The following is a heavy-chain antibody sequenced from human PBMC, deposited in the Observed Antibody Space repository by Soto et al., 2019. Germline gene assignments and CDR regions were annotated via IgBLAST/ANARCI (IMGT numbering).Heavy chain of an antibody. D-gene: IGHD5-18*01. Sequence: QVQLVQSGAEVKKPGSSVKVSCKASGGTFSSYPISWVRQAPGQGLEWMGGTNANLGTGNYAQKFQGRLTITTDISTTTAYMELGTLRSEDTAVYYCARRDSRGYFRYFDNWGQGTLVTVSS. CDR1: GGTFSSYP. CDR2: TNANLGTG. V-gene: IGHV1-69*06. J-gene: IGHJ4*02. CDR3: ARRDSRGYFRYFDN.